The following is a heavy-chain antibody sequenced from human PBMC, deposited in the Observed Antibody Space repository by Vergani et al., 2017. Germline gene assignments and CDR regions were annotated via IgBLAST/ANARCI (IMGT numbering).Heavy chain of an antibody. CDR3: ARVERIVVVPAARGVHWFDP. CDR2: INHSGST. D-gene: IGHD2-2*01. J-gene: IGHJ5*02. Sequence: QVQLQESGPGLVKPSQTLSLTCTVSGGSISSGSYYWSWIRQPAGKGLEWIGEINHSGSTNYNPSLKSRVTISVDTSKNQFSLKLSSVTAADTAVYYCARVERIVVVPAARGVHWFDPWGQGTLVTVSS. CDR1: GGSISSGSYY. V-gene: IGHV4-61*02.